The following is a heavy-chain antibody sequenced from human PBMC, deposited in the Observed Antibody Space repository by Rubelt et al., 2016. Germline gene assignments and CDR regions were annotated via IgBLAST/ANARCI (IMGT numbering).Heavy chain of an antibody. J-gene: IGHJ4*02. D-gene: IGHD3-10*01. CDR3: AKPKRSFSVIMSSLDC. V-gene: IGHV3-30*18. CDR1: EFTFSSYG. Sequence: VQLVESGGGVVQPGRSLRLSCEASEFTFSSYGMHWVRQAPGKGLEWVAVISSDGSDKYYADYVKGRFTISRDNSKNMLYLQRNSRRAEDTAVYYCAKPKRSFSVIMSSLDCWGQGSLVTVSS. CDR2: ISSDGSDK.